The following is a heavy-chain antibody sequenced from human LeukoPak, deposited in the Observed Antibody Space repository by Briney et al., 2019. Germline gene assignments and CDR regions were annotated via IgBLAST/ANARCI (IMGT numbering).Heavy chain of an antibody. CDR3: AGGTYSGYDS. V-gene: IGHV6-1*01. Sequence: SQTLSLTCAISGDSVSSNSAAWNWIRQSPSRGLEWLGRTYYRSKWYYDYVVSLESRITIIPDTSKNQFSLQLSSVTPEDTAVYYCAGGTYSGYDSWGQGTLVTVSS. CDR2: TYYRSKWYY. J-gene: IGHJ5*02. D-gene: IGHD5-12*01. CDR1: GDSVSSNSAA.